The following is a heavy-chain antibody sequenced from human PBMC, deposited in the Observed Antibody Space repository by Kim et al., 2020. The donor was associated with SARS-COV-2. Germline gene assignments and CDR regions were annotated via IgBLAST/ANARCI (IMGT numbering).Heavy chain of an antibody. V-gene: IGHV3-11*06. Sequence: RLTISRENAKNSLYLQMNSLRAEDTAVYYCARDRRSLTGYYVHYYGMDVWGQGTTVTVSS. D-gene: IGHD3-9*01. J-gene: IGHJ6*02. CDR3: ARDRRSLTGYYVHYYGMDV.